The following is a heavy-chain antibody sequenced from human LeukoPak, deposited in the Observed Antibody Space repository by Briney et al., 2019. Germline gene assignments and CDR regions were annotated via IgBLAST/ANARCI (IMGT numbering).Heavy chain of an antibody. D-gene: IGHD5-12*01. CDR1: GGSISSGGYY. CDR2: IYYSGST. Sequence: SETLSLTCTVSGGSISSGGYYWSWIRQHPGKGLEWIGYIYYSGSTYYNLSLKSRVTISVDTSKNQFSLKLSSVTAADTAVYYCARVPDRLRFDYWGQGTLVTVSS. V-gene: IGHV4-31*03. J-gene: IGHJ4*02. CDR3: ARVPDRLRFDY.